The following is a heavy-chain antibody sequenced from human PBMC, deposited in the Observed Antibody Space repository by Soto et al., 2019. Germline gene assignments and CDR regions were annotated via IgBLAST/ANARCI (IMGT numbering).Heavy chain of an antibody. CDR2: INPNSGGT. CDR1: GYTFTGYY. D-gene: IGHD6-6*01. Sequence: QVQLVQSGAEVKKPGASVKVSCKASGYTFTGYYMHWVRQAPGQGLEWMGWINPNSGGTNYAQKFQGWVNMTRDTSIGTVYMELSRLRSDDAAVYYCAKYRDSGSSPLSGRTSGSYGMDVRGPGTPVTGFS. J-gene: IGHJ6*02. V-gene: IGHV1-2*04. CDR3: AKYRDSGSSPLSGRTSGSYGMDV.